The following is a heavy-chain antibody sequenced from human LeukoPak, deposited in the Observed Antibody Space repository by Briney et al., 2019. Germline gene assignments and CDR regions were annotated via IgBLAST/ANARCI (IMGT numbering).Heavy chain of an antibody. V-gene: IGHV3-30*02. Sequence: GGSLRLSCAASGFTFSNYGMHWVRQAPGKGLEWVAFIQSDGSIKYYADSVKGRFTISRDNSKNTLFLPMNSLRAGDMAVYYCARDQYRSSYYLDCWGQGTLVTVSS. D-gene: IGHD6-6*01. J-gene: IGHJ4*02. CDR1: GFTFSNYG. CDR2: IQSDGSIK. CDR3: ARDQYRSSYYLDC.